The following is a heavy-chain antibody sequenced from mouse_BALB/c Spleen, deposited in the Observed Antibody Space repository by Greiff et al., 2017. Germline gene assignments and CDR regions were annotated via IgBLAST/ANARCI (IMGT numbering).Heavy chain of an antibody. J-gene: IGHJ3*01. V-gene: IGHV5-17*02. CDR3: ARGDYDEGAWFAY. CDR2: ISSGSSTI. Sequence: EVQLQESGGGLVQPGGSRKLSCAASGFTFSSFGMHWVRQAPEKGLEWVAYISSGSSTIYYADTVKGRFTISRDNPKNTLFLQMTSLRSEDTAMYYCARGDYDEGAWFAYWGQGTLVTVSA. D-gene: IGHD2-4*01. CDR1: GFTFSSFG.